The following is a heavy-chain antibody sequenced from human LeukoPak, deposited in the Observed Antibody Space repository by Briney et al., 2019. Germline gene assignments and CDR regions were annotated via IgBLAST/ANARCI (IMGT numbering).Heavy chain of an antibody. CDR2: IYYGENT. CDR3: ARRDDSSGYHKIFDY. Sequence: SETLSLTCTVSGGSISSGPYYWGWIRQPPGKGLEWIGNIYYGENTYSNPSLKSRVTISIDTSKNQFYLKLSSLTAADTAVYYCARRDDSSGYHKIFDYWGPGTLVTVSS. V-gene: IGHV4-39*01. D-gene: IGHD3-22*01. CDR1: GGSISSGPYY. J-gene: IGHJ4*02.